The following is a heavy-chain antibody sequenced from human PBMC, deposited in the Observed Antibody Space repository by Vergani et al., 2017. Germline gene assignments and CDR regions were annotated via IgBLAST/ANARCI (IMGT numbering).Heavy chain of an antibody. J-gene: IGHJ4*02. CDR2: ISAYNGNT. Sequence: QVQLVQSGAEVRKPGASVKVSCKASGYTFTSYAFSWVRQAPGQGLEWMGWISAYNGNTNYAQKLQGRVTMTTDTSTSTAYMELRSLRSDDTAVYYCARDAELGLFGVVIAIMGHFDYWGQGTLVTVSS. CDR3: ARDAELGLFGVVIAIMGHFDY. D-gene: IGHD3-3*01. V-gene: IGHV1-18*01. CDR1: GYTFTSYA.